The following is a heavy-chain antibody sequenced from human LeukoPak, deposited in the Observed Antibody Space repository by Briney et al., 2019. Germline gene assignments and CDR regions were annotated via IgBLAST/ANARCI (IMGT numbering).Heavy chain of an antibody. CDR1: GGSLSGYY. D-gene: IGHD2-21*01. CDR3: ARTGGASGGF. V-gene: IGHV4-59*08. J-gene: IGHJ4*02. CDR2: IYYSGST. Sequence: SETLSLTCTVSGGSLSGYYLSWIRQPPGKGLEWIGYIYYSGSTSYNPSLKSRVTISVDTSKNQFSLKLSSVTAVDTATYFCARTGGASGGFWGQGTMVTVSS.